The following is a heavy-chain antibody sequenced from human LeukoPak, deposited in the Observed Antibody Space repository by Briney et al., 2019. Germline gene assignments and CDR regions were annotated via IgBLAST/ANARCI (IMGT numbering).Heavy chain of an antibody. D-gene: IGHD1-26*01. Sequence: GGSLTLSCAASAFTFGGSAIHWVRQSSGKGREWVGQIDKKDKGYATATAYAASVKGRFTISRDDSINTAYLQMKSLKTEDTALYYCTRDSGTYNWFDPWGQGTLVTVSS. J-gene: IGHJ5*02. CDR3: TRDSGTYNWFDP. CDR1: AFTFGGSA. CDR2: IDKKDKGYATAT. V-gene: IGHV3-73*01.